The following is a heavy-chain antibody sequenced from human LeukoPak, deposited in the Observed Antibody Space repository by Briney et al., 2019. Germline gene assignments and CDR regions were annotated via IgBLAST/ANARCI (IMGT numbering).Heavy chain of an antibody. CDR1: GGTFSSYA. CDR3: AGGDSGTFDY. CDR2: IIPIFGTA. V-gene: IGHV1-69*05. Sequence: GASVKVSCKASGGTFSSYAISWVRQAPGQGLEWMGRIIPIFGTANYAQKFQGRVTITTDESTSTAYMELSSLRSEDTAVYYCAGGDSGTFDYRGQGTLVTVSS. D-gene: IGHD1-26*01. J-gene: IGHJ4*02.